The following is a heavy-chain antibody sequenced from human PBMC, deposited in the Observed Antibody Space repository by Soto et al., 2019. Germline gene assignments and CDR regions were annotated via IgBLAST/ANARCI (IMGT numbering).Heavy chain of an antibody. CDR3: ARGSPLSSSFPLDS. CDR2: IYYTGST. Sequence: QVQLQESGPGLVKPSETLSLTCTVFGGSIRPYYWSWIRQPPGKELEWIGYIYYTGSTNYSPSLTSRVTMSLDTSKNLLALRLNSVTAADTAVYYCARGSPLSSSFPLDSWGQGSLVAVSS. V-gene: IGHV4-59*12. J-gene: IGHJ4*02. CDR1: GGSIRPYY. D-gene: IGHD6-6*01.